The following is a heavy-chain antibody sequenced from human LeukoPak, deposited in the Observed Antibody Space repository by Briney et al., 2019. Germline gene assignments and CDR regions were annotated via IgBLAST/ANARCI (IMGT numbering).Heavy chain of an antibody. J-gene: IGHJ6*02. D-gene: IGHD2-21*01. CDR1: GFTFSGYD. Sequence: GESLRLSCAASGFTFSGYDMNWVRQAPGKGLEWVSYISSSVSTIDYAESLKGRFTISRDNAKNSLYLQMNSLRAEDTALYYCARVLPYSHALDVWGQGTTVTVS. CDR3: ARVLPYSHALDV. V-gene: IGHV3-48*03. CDR2: ISSSVSTI.